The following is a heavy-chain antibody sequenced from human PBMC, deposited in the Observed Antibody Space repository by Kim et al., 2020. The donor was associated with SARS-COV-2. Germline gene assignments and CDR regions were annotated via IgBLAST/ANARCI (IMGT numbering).Heavy chain of an antibody. V-gene: IGHV7-4-1*02. CDR2: INTNTGNP. J-gene: IGHJ5*02. CDR3: ARDIVYDFWSGLDWFDP. CDR1: GYTFTSYA. D-gene: IGHD3-3*01. Sequence: ASVKVSCKASGYTFTSYAMNWVRQAPGQGLEWMGWINTNTGNPTYAQGFTGRFVFSLDTSVSTAYLQISSLKAEDTAVYYCARDIVYDFWSGLDWFDPWGQGTLVTVSS.